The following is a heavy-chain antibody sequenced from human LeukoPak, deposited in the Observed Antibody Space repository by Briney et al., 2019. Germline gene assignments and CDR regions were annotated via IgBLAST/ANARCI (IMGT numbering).Heavy chain of an antibody. J-gene: IGHJ5*02. CDR2: IYSGGST. Sequence: GGSLRLSCAASGFTFSSNYMSWVRQAPGKGLEWVSVIYSGGSTYYADSVKGRFTISRDNSKNTLYLQMNSLRPEDTAVYYCAKPLMRDRWFGESWGQGTLVSVSS. CDR1: GFTFSSNY. CDR3: AKPLMRDRWFGES. V-gene: IGHV3-66*04. D-gene: IGHD3-10*01.